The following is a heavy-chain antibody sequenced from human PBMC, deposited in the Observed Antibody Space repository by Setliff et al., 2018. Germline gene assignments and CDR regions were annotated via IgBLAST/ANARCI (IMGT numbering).Heavy chain of an antibody. CDR3: AREWQVGSGWVDTVDI. Sequence: ESLKISCAASGFTFSNHWMHWVRQTPGKGLVWVSRINGDGRSTNYADSVKGRFTISRDNAKNTLYLQMNSLRADDTAVYFCAREWQVGSGWVDTVDIWGQGTMVTVSS. D-gene: IGHD1-26*01. J-gene: IGHJ3*02. CDR2: INGDGRST. V-gene: IGHV3-74*01. CDR1: GFTFSNHW.